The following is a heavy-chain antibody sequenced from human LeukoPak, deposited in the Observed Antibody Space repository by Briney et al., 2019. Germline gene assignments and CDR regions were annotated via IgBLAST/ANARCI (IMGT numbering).Heavy chain of an antibody. CDR1: GFTFSSYA. D-gene: IGHD4-17*01. V-gene: IGHV3-7*01. J-gene: IGHJ4*02. CDR3: ARVRTVPYYFDY. Sequence: PGGSLRLSCAASGFTFSSYAMHWVRQAPGKGLEWVANIKQDGSEKYYVDSVKGRFTISRDNAKNSLYLQMNSLRAEDTAVYYCARVRTVPYYFDYWGQGTLVTVSS. CDR2: IKQDGSEK.